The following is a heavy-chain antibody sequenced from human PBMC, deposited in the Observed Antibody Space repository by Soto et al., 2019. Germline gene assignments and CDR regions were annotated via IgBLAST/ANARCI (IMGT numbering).Heavy chain of an antibody. CDR3: ARETSSGWY. V-gene: IGHV3-48*03. J-gene: IGHJ4*02. CDR1: GFTFSNSE. Sequence: EVQLVESGGGLVQPGGSLRLSCAASGFTFSNSEMNWVRQAPGKGLEWVSYISSSGSTKYYADSVKGRFTISRDNAKTSLYQQMNSLRAEDTAVYYCARETSSGWYWGQGTLVTVSS. D-gene: IGHD6-19*01. CDR2: ISSSGSTK.